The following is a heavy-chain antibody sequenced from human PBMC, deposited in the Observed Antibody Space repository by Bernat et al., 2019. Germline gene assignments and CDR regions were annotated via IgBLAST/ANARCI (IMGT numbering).Heavy chain of an antibody. CDR3: AKDVRYCSSAYCYWDAFDI. J-gene: IGHJ3*02. CDR1: GFTFSSYA. D-gene: IGHD2-15*01. Sequence: QVQLVESGGGVVQPGRSLRLSCAASGFTFSSYAMHWVRQAPGKGLEWVAVISYDGSNKYYADSVKGRFTISRDNSKNTLYLQMNSLRAEDTAVYYCAKDVRYCSSAYCYWDAFDIWGQGTMVTVSS. V-gene: IGHV3-30*04. CDR2: ISYDGSNK.